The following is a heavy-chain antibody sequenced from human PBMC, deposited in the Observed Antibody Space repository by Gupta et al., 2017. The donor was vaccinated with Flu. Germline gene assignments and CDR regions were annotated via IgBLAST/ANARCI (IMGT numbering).Heavy chain of an antibody. CDR2: IFYTGST. J-gene: IGHJ5*02. CDR3: ARAPAGGSEWVGFGNWFDP. D-gene: IGHD3-10*01. Sequence: VQLQESGPGLVKPSETLSLTCTVSGGSISNYYWSWIRQPPGRGLEWIGYIFYTGSTNYNPSLKSRVTISADTPKNQFSMKLSSVTAADTAMDDCARAPAGGSEWVGFGNWFDPGGQGMLVTVSS. V-gene: IGHV4-59*01. CDR1: GGSISNYY.